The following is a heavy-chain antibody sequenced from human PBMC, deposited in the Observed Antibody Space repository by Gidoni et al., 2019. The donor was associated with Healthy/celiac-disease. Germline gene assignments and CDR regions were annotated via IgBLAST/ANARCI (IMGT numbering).Heavy chain of an antibody. Sequence: QVQLQQWGAGLLKPSETLSLTCAVYGGSFSGYYWSWIRQPPGKGLAWLGEINHSGSTNYNPSLKSRVTISVDTSKNQFSLKLSSVTAADTAVYYCARIKRGYSGYGEFDPWGQGTLVTVSS. CDR1: GGSFSGYY. J-gene: IGHJ5*02. V-gene: IGHV4-34*01. CDR2: INHSGST. D-gene: IGHD5-12*01. CDR3: ARIKRGYSGYGEFDP.